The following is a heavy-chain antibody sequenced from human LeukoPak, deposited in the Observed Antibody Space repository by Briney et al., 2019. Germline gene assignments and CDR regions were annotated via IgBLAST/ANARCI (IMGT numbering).Heavy chain of an antibody. CDR1: GGSFSGYY. D-gene: IGHD4-17*01. V-gene: IGHV4-34*01. J-gene: IGHJ4*02. CDR2: INHSGST. CDR3: AILNYGDSDRYFDY. Sequence: KPSETLSLTCAVYGGSFSGYYWSWIRQPPGKGLEWIGEINHSGSTNYNPSLKSRVTISVGTSKNQFSLKLSSVTAADTAAYYCAILNYGDSDRYFDYWGQGTLVTVSS.